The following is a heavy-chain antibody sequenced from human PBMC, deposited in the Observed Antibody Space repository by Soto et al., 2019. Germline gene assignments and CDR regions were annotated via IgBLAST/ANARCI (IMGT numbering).Heavy chain of an antibody. CDR2: IYYSGST. D-gene: IGHD5-18*01. CDR1: GGSISSGGYY. Sequence: QVQLQESGPGLVKPSQTLSLTCTVSGGSISSGGYYWSWIRQHPGKGLEWIGYIYYSGSTYYNPSLKSRVTISVDTSKNQFSLKLSSVTAADTAVYYCARARVHSYGYPNWFDPWGQGTLVTVSS. CDR3: ARARVHSYGYPNWFDP. J-gene: IGHJ5*02. V-gene: IGHV4-31*03.